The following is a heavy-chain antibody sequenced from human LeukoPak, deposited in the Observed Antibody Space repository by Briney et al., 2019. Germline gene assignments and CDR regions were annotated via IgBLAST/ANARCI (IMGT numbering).Heavy chain of an antibody. CDR1: GYTFTNYG. J-gene: IGHJ4*02. V-gene: IGHV1-18*01. D-gene: IGHD6-13*01. Sequence: VASVKVSCKASGYTFTNYGISWVRQAPGQGLEWMGWISVYNGNTNYAQKLQGRVTMTTDTSTSTAYMELRSLRSDDTAVYYCARDSVPAAAPQSVNYWGQGTLVTVSS. CDR3: ARDSVPAAAPQSVNY. CDR2: ISVYNGNT.